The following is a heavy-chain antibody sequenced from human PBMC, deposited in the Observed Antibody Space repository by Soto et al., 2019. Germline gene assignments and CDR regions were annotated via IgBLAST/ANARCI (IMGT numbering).Heavy chain of an antibody. D-gene: IGHD7-27*01. CDR3: SSGGTSRTYWGVFYN. CDR2: LNPNGTFT. J-gene: IGHJ4*02. Sequence: EVQLVESGGGLVQPGGSLRLSCAGSGFTFSGYWMHWVRQAPGKGPVWVSRLNPNGTFTTNADSVKGRVTISRDNAKNTVYLPMNSRGADDTAVYYCSSGGTSRTYWGVFYNWGQGTLVTVSS. V-gene: IGHV3-74*01. CDR1: GFTFSGYW.